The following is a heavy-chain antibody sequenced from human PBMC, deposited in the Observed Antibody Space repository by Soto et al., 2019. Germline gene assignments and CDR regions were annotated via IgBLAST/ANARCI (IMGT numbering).Heavy chain of an antibody. V-gene: IGHV3-30-3*01. D-gene: IGHD5-12*01. J-gene: IGHJ6*02. Sequence: GGSLRLSCAASGFTFSSYAMHWVRQAPGKGLEWVAVISYDGSNKYYADSVKGRFTISRDNSKNTLYLQMNSLRAEDTAVYYCASIRGYSGYDTPYYYYGMDVWGQGTTVTVSS. CDR1: GFTFSSYA. CDR3: ASIRGYSGYDTPYYYYGMDV. CDR2: ISYDGSNK.